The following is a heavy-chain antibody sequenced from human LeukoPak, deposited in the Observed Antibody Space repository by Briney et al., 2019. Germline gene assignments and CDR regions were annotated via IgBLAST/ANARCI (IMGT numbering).Heavy chain of an antibody. CDR3: AREGGWAYSDYGGIHY. CDR2: ISTYNGDT. Sequence: ASVKVSCKSSGYTFTNYGISWLRQAPGQGLEWMGWISTYNGDTKYAENLQGRVTMTTDTSTSTANMEVRSLRSDDTAVYYCAREGGWAYSDYGGIHYWGQGTLVTVSS. V-gene: IGHV1-18*01. D-gene: IGHD4-23*01. J-gene: IGHJ4*02. CDR1: GYTFTNYG.